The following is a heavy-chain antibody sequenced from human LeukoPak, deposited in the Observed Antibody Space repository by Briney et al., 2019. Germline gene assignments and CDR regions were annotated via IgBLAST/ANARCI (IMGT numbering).Heavy chain of an antibody. CDR1: GYTISSGYY. Sequence: SETLSLTCSVSGYTISSGYYWGWVRPTPGKGLEWIGSIYYSGSTYYNPSLKSRVTISVDTSKNQFSLKLSSVTAADTAVYYCARLEYSVDYVWGSYRYSPDYWGQGTLVTVSS. V-gene: IGHV4-38-2*01. CDR3: ARLEYSVDYVWGSYRYSPDY. J-gene: IGHJ4*02. CDR2: IYYSGST. D-gene: IGHD3-16*02.